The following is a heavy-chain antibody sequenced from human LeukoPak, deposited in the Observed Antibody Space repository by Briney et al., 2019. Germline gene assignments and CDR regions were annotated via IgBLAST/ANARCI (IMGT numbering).Heavy chain of an antibody. D-gene: IGHD2-2*01. V-gene: IGHV3-9*01. CDR2: ISWNSGSI. J-gene: IGHJ4*02. Sequence: GGSLRLSCGASGFTFSDAWMSWVRQAPGKGLEWVSGISWNSGSIGYADSVKGRFTISRDNAKNSLYLQMNSLRAEDTALYYCAKGRGYCSSTSCSHFDYWGQGTLVTVSS. CDR1: GFTFSDAW. CDR3: AKGRGYCSSTSCSHFDY.